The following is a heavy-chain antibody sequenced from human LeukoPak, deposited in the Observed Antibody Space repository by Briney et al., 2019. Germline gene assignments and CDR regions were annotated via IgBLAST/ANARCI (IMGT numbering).Heavy chain of an antibody. D-gene: IGHD6-13*01. CDR1: GYTFTGYY. V-gene: IGHV1-2*06. J-gene: IGHJ5*02. CDR2: INPNSGGT. CDR3: ARGVIAAAGTFWFDP. Sequence: ASVKVSCKASGYTFTGYYMHWVRQAPGQGLEWMGRINPNSGGTNYAQKFQGRVTMTRDTSISTAYMELSRLRSDDTAVYYCARGVIAAAGTFWFDPWGQGTLVTVSP.